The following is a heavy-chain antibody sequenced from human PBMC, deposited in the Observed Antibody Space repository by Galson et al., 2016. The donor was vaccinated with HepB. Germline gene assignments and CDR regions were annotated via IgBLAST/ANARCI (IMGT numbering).Heavy chain of an antibody. Sequence: PALVKPTQTLTLTCTFSGFSLSTSGMRVTWIRQPPGKALEWLARIDWDDEKFYSTSLKTRLTISGDKSTNTAYLKWSSLKASDTAMYYCARLPGANIRAFDLWGQGTLVTVSS. CDR2: IDWDDEK. V-gene: IGHV2-70*04. J-gene: IGHJ4*02. CDR1: GFSLSTSGMR. CDR3: ARLPGANIRAFDL. D-gene: IGHD2/OR15-2a*01.